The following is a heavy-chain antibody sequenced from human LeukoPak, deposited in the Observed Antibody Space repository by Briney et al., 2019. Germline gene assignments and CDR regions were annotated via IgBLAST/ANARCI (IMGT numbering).Heavy chain of an antibody. V-gene: IGHV4-59*08. D-gene: IGHD1-26*01. Sequence: SETLSLTCTVPGGSLSNHYWTWIRQPPGKGLEWIGYSYFSGSTNYNPSLKSRVTMSVDKSNNRFSLRLNSVTAADTAVYYCARGGAFLTDWGQGTLVTVSS. CDR2: SYFSGST. CDR3: ARGGAFLTD. CDR1: GGSLSNHY. J-gene: IGHJ4*02.